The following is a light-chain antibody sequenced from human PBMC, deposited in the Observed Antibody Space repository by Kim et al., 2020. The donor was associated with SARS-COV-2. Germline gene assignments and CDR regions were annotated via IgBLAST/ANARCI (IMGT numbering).Light chain of an antibody. V-gene: IGKV3-15*01. Sequence: EIVMTQSPATLSVSPGERATLSCRASQSVSRNLAWYQQRPGQAPRLLIYGASTRATGIPARFSGSGSETEFTLTISSLQSEDFAVYYCQQYNSWPLTFGGGTKLEIK. CDR3: QQYNSWPLT. J-gene: IGKJ4*01. CDR1: QSVSRN. CDR2: GAS.